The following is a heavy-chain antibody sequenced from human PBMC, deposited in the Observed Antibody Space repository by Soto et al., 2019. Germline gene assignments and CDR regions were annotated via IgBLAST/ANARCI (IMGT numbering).Heavy chain of an antibody. J-gene: IGHJ4*02. V-gene: IGHV3-23*01. CDR1: GFTFSSYA. CDR2: ISGSDDST. Sequence: EVQLLESGGGLVQPGESLRLSCAASGFTFSSYAMSWVRQAPGKGLEWVSVISGSDDSTYYADSVKGRFTISRDNSKNTLYLHMNSLRAEDTAVYYCAKWRSSSTFDYWGQGTLVTVSS. CDR3: AKWRSSSTFDY. D-gene: IGHD6-6*01.